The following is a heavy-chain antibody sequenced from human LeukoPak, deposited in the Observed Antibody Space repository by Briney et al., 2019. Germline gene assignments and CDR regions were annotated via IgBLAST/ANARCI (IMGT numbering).Heavy chain of an antibody. CDR2: ISGSGGST. CDR3: ANHLGRELQFSKSFDY. Sequence: PGGSLRLSCAASGFTFSSYAMSWVRQAPGKGLEWVLAISGSGGSTYYADSVKGRFTISRDNSKNTLYLQINSLRVDDTAVYYCANHLGRELQFSKSFDYWGQGTLVTVSS. CDR1: GFTFSSYA. V-gene: IGHV3-23*01. J-gene: IGHJ4*02. D-gene: IGHD1-26*01.